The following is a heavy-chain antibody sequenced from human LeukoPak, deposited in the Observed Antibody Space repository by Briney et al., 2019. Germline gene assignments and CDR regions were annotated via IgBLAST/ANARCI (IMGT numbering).Heavy chain of an antibody. V-gene: IGHV4-39*01. CDR2: IYYSGST. CDR3: ARLGVLTHAFDI. D-gene: IGHD3-16*01. CDR1: GGSISSSSYY. Sequence: SETLSLTFTVSGGSISSSSYYWGWIRQPPGKGLEWIGSIYYSGSTYYNPSLKSRVTISVDTSKNQFSLKLSSVTAADTAVYYCARLGVLTHAFDIWGQGTMVTVSS. J-gene: IGHJ3*02.